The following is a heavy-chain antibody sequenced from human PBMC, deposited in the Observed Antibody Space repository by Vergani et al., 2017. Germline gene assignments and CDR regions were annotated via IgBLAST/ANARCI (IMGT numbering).Heavy chain of an antibody. D-gene: IGHD3-9*01. J-gene: IGHJ4*02. CDR1: GYTFTSYG. Sequence: QVQLVQSGAEVKKPGASVKVSCKASGYTFTSYGISWVRQAPGQGLEWMGWISAYNGNTNYAQKLQGRVTMTTDTSTSTAYMELRSLRSDDTAVYYCARRAFYYDILTGYYNVYGFDYWGQGTLVTVSS. CDR2: ISAYNGNT. V-gene: IGHV1-18*04. CDR3: ARRAFYYDILTGYYNVYGFDY.